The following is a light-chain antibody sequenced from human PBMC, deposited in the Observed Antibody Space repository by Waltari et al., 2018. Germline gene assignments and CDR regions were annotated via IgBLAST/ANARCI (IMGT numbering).Light chain of an antibody. V-gene: IGLV2-14*03. J-gene: IGLJ2*01. Sequence: QQPPGTPTLLMFYDVSNRPAGVSSLFCGSNSGNAASLTISGHQAEDEADYCCSSDRSRSTLVLFGGGTSLTVL. CDR2: DVS. CDR3: SSDRSRSTLVL.